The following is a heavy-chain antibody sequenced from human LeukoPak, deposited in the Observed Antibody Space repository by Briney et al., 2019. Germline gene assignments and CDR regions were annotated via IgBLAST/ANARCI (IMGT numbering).Heavy chain of an antibody. CDR2: IYYSGST. V-gene: IGHV4-39*07. CDR1: GGSISSSSYY. CDR3: ARDRYYYDSSGYSNWFDP. Sequence: SETLSLTCTVSGGSISSSSYYWGWIRQPPGKGLEWIGSIYYSGSTNYNPSLKSRVTISVDTSKNQFSLKLSSVTAADTAVYYCARDRYYYDSSGYSNWFDPWGQGTLVTVSS. D-gene: IGHD3-22*01. J-gene: IGHJ5*02.